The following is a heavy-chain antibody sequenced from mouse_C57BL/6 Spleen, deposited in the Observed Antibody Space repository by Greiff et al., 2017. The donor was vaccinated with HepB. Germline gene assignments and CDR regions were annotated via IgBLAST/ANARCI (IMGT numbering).Heavy chain of an antibody. CDR3: ASLYGTNAMDD. Sequence: VQLQQSGPELVKPGASVKISCKASGYAFSSSWMNWVKQRPGKGLEWLGRIYPGDGDTNYNGKFKGKATLTADKSSSTAYMQLSSLTSEDSAVYFCASLYGTNAMDDWGQGTSVTDSS. D-gene: IGHD2-1*01. CDR1: GYAFSSSW. V-gene: IGHV1-82*01. CDR2: IYPGDGDT. J-gene: IGHJ4*01.